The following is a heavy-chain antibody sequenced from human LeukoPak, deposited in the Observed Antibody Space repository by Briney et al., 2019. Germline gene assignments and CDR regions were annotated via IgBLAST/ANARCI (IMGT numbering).Heavy chain of an antibody. V-gene: IGHV4-4*07. CDR3: ARVHSYYDILTGYYKAYYFDY. J-gene: IGHJ4*02. CDR1: GGSISSYY. Sequence: PSETLSLTCTVSGGSISSYYWSWIRQPAGKGLEWIGRIYTSGSTNYNPSLKSRVTMSVDTSKNQFSLKLSSVTAADTAVYYCARVHSYYDILTGYYKAYYFDYWGQGTPVTVSS. D-gene: IGHD3-9*01. CDR2: IYTSGST.